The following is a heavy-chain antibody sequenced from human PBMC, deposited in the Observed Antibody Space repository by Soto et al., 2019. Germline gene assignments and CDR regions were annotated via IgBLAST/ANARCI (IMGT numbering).Heavy chain of an antibody. CDR1: GGSISSYY. D-gene: IGHD6-13*01. CDR2: IYYSGST. V-gene: IGHV4-59*01. Sequence: ASETLSLTCTVSGGSISSYYWSWIRQPPGKGLEWIGYIYYSGSTNYNPSLKSRVTISVDTSKNQFSLKLGSVTAADTAVYYCARAAMGGSSWPFDYWGQGTLVTVSS. CDR3: ARAAMGGSSWPFDY. J-gene: IGHJ4*02.